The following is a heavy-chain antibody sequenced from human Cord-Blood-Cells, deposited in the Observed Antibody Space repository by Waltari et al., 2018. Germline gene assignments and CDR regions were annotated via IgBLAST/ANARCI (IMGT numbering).Heavy chain of an antibody. CDR1: GGSISSYY. V-gene: IGHV4-59*01. J-gene: IGHJ6*03. CDR2: IYYSGST. CDR3: ARGLDSSGFQGYYYYMDV. D-gene: IGHD3-22*01. Sequence: QVQLQESGPGLVKPSETLSLTCTVSGGSISSYYWSWIRQAPGKGLEWIGYIYYSGSTNYNPSLKSRVTISVDTSKNQFSLKLSSVTAADTAVYYCARGLDSSGFQGYYYYMDVWGKGTTVTVSS.